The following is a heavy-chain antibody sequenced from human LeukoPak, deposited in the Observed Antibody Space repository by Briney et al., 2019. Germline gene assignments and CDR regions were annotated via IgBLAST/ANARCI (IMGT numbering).Heavy chain of an antibody. Sequence: GGSLRLSCTASGFTFSSYGMHWVRQAPGKGLEWVAFIRYDGSNKYYADSVKGRFTISRDNAKNSLYLQMNSLRAEDTAVYYCTRGTPTTRDFDYWGQGTLVTVSS. D-gene: IGHD4-11*01. CDR1: GFTFSSYG. CDR3: TRGTPTTRDFDY. V-gene: IGHV3-30*02. CDR2: IRYDGSNK. J-gene: IGHJ4*02.